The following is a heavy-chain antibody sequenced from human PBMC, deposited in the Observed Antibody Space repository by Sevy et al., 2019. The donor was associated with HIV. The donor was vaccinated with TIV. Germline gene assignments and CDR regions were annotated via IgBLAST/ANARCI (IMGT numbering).Heavy chain of an antibody. CDR2: INSDGGST. Sequence: GGSLRLSCAASGFSFSIYWMHWVRQVPGKGLVWVSRINSDGGSTTYADSVKGRFTFSRDNAKNTLFLQMNSLRVEDTDVYYCVREGVGGYSYGFDYWGQGTLVTVSS. D-gene: IGHD5-18*01. CDR3: VREGVGGYSYGFDY. V-gene: IGHV3-74*03. CDR1: GFSFSIYW. J-gene: IGHJ4*02.